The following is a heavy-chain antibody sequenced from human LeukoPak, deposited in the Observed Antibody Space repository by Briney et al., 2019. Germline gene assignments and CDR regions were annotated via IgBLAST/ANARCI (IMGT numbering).Heavy chain of an antibody. Sequence: ASVKVSCKASGYTFTGYYFHWVRQAPGQGLEWKGWIDPDSGGTNYAQKFQGRVTMTRDTSISTAYMELSRLRSDDTAVYYCARGGVAVNGNLISNYWGQGTLVTVSS. CDR3: ARGGVAVNGNLISNY. V-gene: IGHV1-2*02. J-gene: IGHJ4*02. CDR1: GYTFTGYY. CDR2: IDPDSGGT. D-gene: IGHD4-23*01.